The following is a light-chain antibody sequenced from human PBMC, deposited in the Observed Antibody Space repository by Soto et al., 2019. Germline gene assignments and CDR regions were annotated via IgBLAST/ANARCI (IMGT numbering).Light chain of an antibody. V-gene: IGKV3-11*01. J-gene: IGKJ5*01. Sequence: EIVLTQSPATLSLSPGERATLSCRASQSVSSYLAWYQQKPGQAPRLLIYDASSRATGIPGRFSGSGSGTDFTLTISSLEPEDFAVYFCQQRSNLITFGQGTRLEI. CDR2: DAS. CDR3: QQRSNLIT. CDR1: QSVSSY.